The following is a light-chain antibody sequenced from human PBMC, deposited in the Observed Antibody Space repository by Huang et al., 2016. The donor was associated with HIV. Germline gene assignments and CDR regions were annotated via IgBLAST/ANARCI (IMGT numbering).Light chain of an antibody. J-gene: IGKJ1*01. Sequence: EVVMTQIPATLTVSPGERATLSCRASQSVSTNFAWYQQKPGQAPRHLIYGGSTRATGIPARFSASGSGTDFTLTISSLQSEDFAVYYCQQYNNWPPWTFGQGTRVEIK. CDR1: QSVSTN. CDR3: QQYNNWPPWT. CDR2: GGS. V-gene: IGKV3-15*01.